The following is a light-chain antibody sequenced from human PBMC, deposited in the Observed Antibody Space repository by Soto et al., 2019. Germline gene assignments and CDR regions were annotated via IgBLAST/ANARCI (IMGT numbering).Light chain of an antibody. CDR3: QQRSKT. Sequence: PGERATLSCRASQSVSSYLAWYQQKPGQAPRLLIYDASNRATGIPARFSGSGSGTDFTLTISSLEPEDFAVYYCQQRSKTFGQGTRLEIK. J-gene: IGKJ5*01. CDR2: DAS. V-gene: IGKV3-11*01. CDR1: QSVSSY.